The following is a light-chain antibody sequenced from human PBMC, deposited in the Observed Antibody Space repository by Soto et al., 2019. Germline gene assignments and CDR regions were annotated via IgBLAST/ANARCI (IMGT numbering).Light chain of an antibody. Sequence: QSALTQHASVSGSLGQSITSSCTGTSSDIGGYKYVSWYQQHPGKAPKLIIFEVSNRPSGVSDRFSGSNSGNTASLTISGLQAEDEADYYCTSYSRYRVLVFGGGTKVTVL. CDR1: SSDIGGYKY. V-gene: IGLV2-14*01. CDR2: EVS. CDR3: TSYSRYRVLV. J-gene: IGLJ3*02.